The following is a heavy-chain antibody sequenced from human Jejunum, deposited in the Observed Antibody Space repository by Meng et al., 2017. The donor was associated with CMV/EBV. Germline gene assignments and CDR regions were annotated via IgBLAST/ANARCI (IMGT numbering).Heavy chain of an antibody. D-gene: IGHD1-1*01. V-gene: IGHV2-5*02. CDR2: IYWDNDK. Sequence: SLSTYEVGVGWIRQPPGKALEWLAIIYWDNDKRYSPSLRSRLTITKDTSKNEVVLTMTNMDPVDTGTYFCAHRLVGCRNDWNGAVFDYWGQGALVTVSS. CDR3: AHRLVGCRNDWNGAVFDY. CDR1: SLSTYEVG. J-gene: IGHJ4*02.